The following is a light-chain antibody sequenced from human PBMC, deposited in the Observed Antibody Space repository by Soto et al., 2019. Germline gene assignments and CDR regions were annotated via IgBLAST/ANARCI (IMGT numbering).Light chain of an antibody. V-gene: IGLV3-21*02. CDR2: DDS. Sequence: SYELTQPPSVSVAPGQTAKITCGGENIGVKSVNWYLQKPGQAPVLVVYDDSDRPSGIPERFSGSNSNDGATLTISRVEAGDEDDYYCQVWYTYVDHGVFGGGTKVTVL. CDR1: NIGVKS. J-gene: IGLJ3*02. CDR3: QVWYTYVDHGV.